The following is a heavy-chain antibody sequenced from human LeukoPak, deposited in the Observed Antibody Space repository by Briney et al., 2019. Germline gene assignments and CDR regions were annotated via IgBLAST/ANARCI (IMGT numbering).Heavy chain of an antibody. CDR3: ARVPCGAFDY. Sequence: PGGTLRLSCAASGFTFSSYSMNWGRHPPPKGLEWVSAISSSSSYINYADSVKGRFTISRDNAKNSLYLQMNSLRAEDTAVYYCARVPCGAFDYGGQGTLVTVP. CDR2: ISSSSSYI. D-gene: IGHD3-10*01. CDR1: GFTFSSYS. V-gene: IGHV3-21*01. J-gene: IGHJ4*02.